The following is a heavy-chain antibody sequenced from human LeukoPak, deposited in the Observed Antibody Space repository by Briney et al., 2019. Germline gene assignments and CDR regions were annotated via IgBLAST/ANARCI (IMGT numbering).Heavy chain of an antibody. CDR2: MNTDGSDR. CDR3: ARDHSSWEVPSDY. J-gene: IGHJ4*02. CDR1: RFSFNTYW. D-gene: IGHD6-13*01. Sequence: PGGSLRLSCAASRFSFNTYWMHWVRQVPGKGLVRVSGMNTDGSDRSYADSVKGRFTISRDNAKNTLYLQMNSLRAEDTAVYYCARDHSSWEVPSDYWGQGTLVTVSS. V-gene: IGHV3-74*01.